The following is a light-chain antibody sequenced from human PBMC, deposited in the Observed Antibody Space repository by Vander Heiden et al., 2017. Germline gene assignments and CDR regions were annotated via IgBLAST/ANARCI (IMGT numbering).Light chain of an antibody. CDR2: DDD. J-gene: IGLJ2*01. V-gene: IGLV3-21*02. CDR3: QVWDGSSDQVV. Sequence: SHALTLPPSVSAAPGQTASTTCRGHNIGRNSVNGSQQKAGQAPVLFVYDDDNRSSEIPERVSGSKSGNTTTLSISRVEAGDEADYYCQVWDGSSDQVVFGGGTKLTVL. CDR1: NIGRNS.